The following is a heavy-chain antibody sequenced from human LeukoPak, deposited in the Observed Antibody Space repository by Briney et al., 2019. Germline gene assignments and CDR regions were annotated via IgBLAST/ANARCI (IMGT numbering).Heavy chain of an antibody. D-gene: IGHD2-21*02. Sequence: GESLKISCKGSGYSFTNYWIGWVRQMPGKGLELMGVIYPGDSATRYSPSFRGQVTISADKSISTAYLQWSSLKASDTAMYYCARQSGDYSYYYYMDVWGKGTTVTISS. CDR2: IYPGDSAT. V-gene: IGHV5-51*01. CDR1: GYSFTNYW. CDR3: ARQSGDYSYYYYMDV. J-gene: IGHJ6*03.